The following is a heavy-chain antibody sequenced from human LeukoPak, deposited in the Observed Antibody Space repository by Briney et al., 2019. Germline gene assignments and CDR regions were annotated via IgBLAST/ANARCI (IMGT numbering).Heavy chain of an antibody. CDR2: IYYSGST. CDR1: GGSISSYY. V-gene: IGHV4-59*01. CDR3: ARDPYYYDSSGYYHSL. Sequence: SETLSLTCTVSGGSISSYYWSWIRQPPGKGLEWIGYIYYSGSTNYNPSLKSRVTISVDTSKNQSSLKLSSVTAADTAVYYCARDPYYYDSSGYYHSLWGQGTLVTVSS. D-gene: IGHD3-22*01. J-gene: IGHJ4*02.